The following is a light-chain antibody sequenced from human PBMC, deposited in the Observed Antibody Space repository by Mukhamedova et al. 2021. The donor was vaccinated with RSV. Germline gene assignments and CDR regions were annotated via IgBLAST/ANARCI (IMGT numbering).Light chain of an antibody. J-gene: IGKJ1*01. V-gene: IGKV1-5*03. CDR2: KAS. CDR3: QQYSTYVWT. Sequence: WYQRRVHGKAPKLLIYKASSLETGVPSRFSGSGSGTEFTLTISSLQPDDFAGYYCQQYSTYVWTFGQGTKVE.